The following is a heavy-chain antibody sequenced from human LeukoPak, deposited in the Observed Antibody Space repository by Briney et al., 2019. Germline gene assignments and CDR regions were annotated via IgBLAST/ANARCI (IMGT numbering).Heavy chain of an antibody. J-gene: IGHJ3*02. CDR2: INHSGST. D-gene: IGHD5-18*01. CDR3: ARGGYSYGYMDAFDI. CDR1: GGSFSGYY. Sequence: PSETLSLTCAVYGGSFSGYYWSWIRQPPGKGLEWIGEINHSGSTNYNPSLKSRVTISVDTSKNQFSLKLSSVTAADTAVYYCARGGYSYGYMDAFDIWGQGTMVTVSS. V-gene: IGHV4-34*01.